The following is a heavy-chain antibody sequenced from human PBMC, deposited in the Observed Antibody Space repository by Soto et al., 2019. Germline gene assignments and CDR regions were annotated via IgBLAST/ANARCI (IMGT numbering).Heavy chain of an antibody. CDR1: EFTLSNHA. CDR2: ISYDGNNK. Sequence: GGALRLSCAASEFTLSNHANHLVRQAPGKGLQWLAVISYDGNNKYYADSVEGRFTISRDNSQNTVYLQMNSLRLEDTAVYYCARGPSYSDSYFDHWGQGTLVTVSS. D-gene: IGHD4-17*01. J-gene: IGHJ4*02. CDR3: ARGPSYSDSYFDH. V-gene: IGHV3-30*03.